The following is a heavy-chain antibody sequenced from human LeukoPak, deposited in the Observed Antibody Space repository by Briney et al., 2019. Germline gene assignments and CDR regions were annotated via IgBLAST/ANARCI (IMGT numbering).Heavy chain of an antibody. J-gene: IGHJ1*01. CDR1: GFTFSSYA. Sequence: GGSLRLSCAASGFTFSSYAMTWVRQAPGKGLEWVSVLSGSGGNTHYADSVKGRFSISRDNSKNTLYLQMNSLRAEDTAVYYCANVVPAASRKGDFQHWGQGTLVTVSS. CDR3: ANVVPAASRKGDFQH. V-gene: IGHV3-23*01. D-gene: IGHD2-2*01. CDR2: LSGSGGNT.